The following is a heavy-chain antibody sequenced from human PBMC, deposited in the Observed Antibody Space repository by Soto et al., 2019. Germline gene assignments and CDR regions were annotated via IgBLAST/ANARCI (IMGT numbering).Heavy chain of an antibody. Sequence: PGGSLRLSFAASGFTFSNFAMHWVRQAPGKGLEWVAFIWYDGSEKYNADSVQGRFTISRDNSKNTLYLQMNSLRAEDTAIYYCARSRETFDYWGQGTLVTVSS. J-gene: IGHJ4*02. D-gene: IGHD1-26*01. V-gene: IGHV3-33*01. CDR2: IWYDGSEK. CDR1: GFTFSNFA. CDR3: ARSRETFDY.